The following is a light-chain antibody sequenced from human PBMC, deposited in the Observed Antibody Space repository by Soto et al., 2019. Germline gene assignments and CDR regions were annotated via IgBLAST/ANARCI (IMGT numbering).Light chain of an antibody. J-gene: IGLJ2*01. CDR1: SSDVGGYNY. CDR2: DVS. Sequence: QSVLTQPASVSGSPGQSITISCTGTSSDVGGYNYVSWYQQHAGKAPKLMIYDVSNRPSGVSNRFSGCKAGNTASLTISGLQAEDEADYYCSSYTSRSTVVFGGGTKLTVL. CDR3: SSYTSRSTVV. V-gene: IGLV2-14*01.